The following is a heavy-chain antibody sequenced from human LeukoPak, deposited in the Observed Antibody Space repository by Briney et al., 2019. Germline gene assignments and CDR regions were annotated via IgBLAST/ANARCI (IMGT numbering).Heavy chain of an antibody. CDR2: ISSSGSTI. CDR1: GFTCSSYE. V-gene: IGHV3-48*03. J-gene: IGHJ4*02. D-gene: IGHD5-18*01. CDR3: ARVVDTHFDY. Sequence: PGGSLRLSCAASGFTCSSYEMNWVRQAPGKGLEWLSYISSSGSTISHADSVKGRFTISRDNAKNSLYLQMNSLRAEDTAVYYCARVVDTHFDYWGQGALVTVSS.